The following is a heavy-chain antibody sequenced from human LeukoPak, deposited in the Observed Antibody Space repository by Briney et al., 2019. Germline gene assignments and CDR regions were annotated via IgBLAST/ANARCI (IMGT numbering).Heavy chain of an antibody. CDR1: NGSISSFY. Sequence: SETLSLTCTVSNGSISSFYWTWIRQPPGKGLEWIGYIYYTGTTDYNPSLKSRVTISVDTSKNQFSLKLSSVTAADTAVYYCARGYGRYSDYWGQGTLVTVSS. CDR2: IYYTGTT. CDR3: ARGYGRYSDY. J-gene: IGHJ4*02. V-gene: IGHV4-59*01. D-gene: IGHD5-18*01.